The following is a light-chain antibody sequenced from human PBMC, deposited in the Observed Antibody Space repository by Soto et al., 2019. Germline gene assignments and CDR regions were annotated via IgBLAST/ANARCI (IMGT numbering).Light chain of an antibody. V-gene: IGKV3-15*01. J-gene: IGKJ2*01. Sequence: TQSPASLSVSPGERATLSFRASQSISRSLAWYQQKPGQAPRLLISDASTRATGIPARFSGSGSGTEFTLTISSLQSEDFALYYCHQYNSWPPGTLGQGTKVDIK. CDR1: QSISRS. CDR3: HQYNSWPPGT. CDR2: DAS.